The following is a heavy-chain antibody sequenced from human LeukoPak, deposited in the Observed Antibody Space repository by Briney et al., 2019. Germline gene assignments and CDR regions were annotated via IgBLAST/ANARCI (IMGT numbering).Heavy chain of an antibody. CDR3: AKEFYSGCYYATVLFDY. CDR1: GFSISSYS. D-gene: IGHD1-26*01. V-gene: IGHV3-23*01. Sequence: GSLSLSCAASGFSISSYSMSWVRQAPGKGLEWVSPFCGSGGSSYYAYSVKGGFTISSDKSNNALYLQMNSLRAEDTAVYYCAKEFYSGCYYATVLFDYWGQGTLVTVSS. J-gene: IGHJ4*02. CDR2: FCGSGGSS.